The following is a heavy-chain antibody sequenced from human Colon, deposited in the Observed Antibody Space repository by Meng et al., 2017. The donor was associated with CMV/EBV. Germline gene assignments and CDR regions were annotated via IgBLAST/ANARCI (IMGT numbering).Heavy chain of an antibody. CDR2: INTNTGNP. CDR3: AREGEDAYYNFDY. J-gene: IGHJ4*02. CDR1: GSTCTKYA. D-gene: IGHD3-10*01. Sequence: KASGSTCTKYAINGVRQAPGQGVEWMGWINTNTGNPTYAQGFTGRFVFSFDTSVSTAYLQISSLKAEDTAVYFCAREGEDAYYNFDYWGQGTLVTVSS. V-gene: IGHV7-4-1*02.